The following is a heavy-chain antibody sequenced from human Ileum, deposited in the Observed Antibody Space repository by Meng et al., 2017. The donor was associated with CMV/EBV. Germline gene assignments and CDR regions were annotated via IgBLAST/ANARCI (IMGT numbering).Heavy chain of an antibody. Sequence: GESLKISCAASGFTFSSYAMPWVRRAPGKGLEWVSTISGSDTNTYYADSVKGRFTISRDNSKNTLYLQMNSLRAEDTAVYDCAKDQSGSPFQFDYWGQGTLVTVSS. CDR1: GFTFSSYA. CDR3: AKDQSGSPFQFDY. V-gene: IGHV3-23*01. CDR2: ISGSDTNT. J-gene: IGHJ4*02. D-gene: IGHD5-12*01.